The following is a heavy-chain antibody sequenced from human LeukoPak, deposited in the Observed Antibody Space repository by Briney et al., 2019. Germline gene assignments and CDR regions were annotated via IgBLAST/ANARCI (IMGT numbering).Heavy chain of an antibody. D-gene: IGHD1-20*01. CDR2: IHYGGST. CDR3: ARHSNWNAGVDWFDP. V-gene: IGHV4-59*08. Sequence: SETLSLTCTVSGGSNYWSWIRQPPGRGLEWIGYIHYGGSTNYNTSLKSRVTISIDTSKNQLSLKLNSVTAADTAVYYCARHSNWNAGVDWFDPWGQGTLVTVSS. J-gene: IGHJ5*02. CDR1: GGSNY.